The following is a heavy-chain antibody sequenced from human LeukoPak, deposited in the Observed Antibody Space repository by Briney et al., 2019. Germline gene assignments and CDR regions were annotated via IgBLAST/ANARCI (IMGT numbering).Heavy chain of an antibody. J-gene: IGHJ4*02. CDR3: AKDRYCSSTNCPYDY. V-gene: IGHV3-23*01. CDR2: IRVSDDST. D-gene: IGHD2-2*01. CDR1: GFTSSDYT. Sequence: GALRLSCAASGFTSSDYTMNWVRQAPGKGLEGVSGIRVSDDSTYYADSVKGRFTMSRDNSNNMLYLQMNSLRAEDTAVYYCAKDRYCSSTNCPYDYWGQGTLVTVSS.